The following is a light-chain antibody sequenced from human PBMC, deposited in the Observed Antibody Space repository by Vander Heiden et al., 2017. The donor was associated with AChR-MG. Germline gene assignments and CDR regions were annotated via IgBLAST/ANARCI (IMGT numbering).Light chain of an antibody. Sequence: DIKLTQSPSSLSASVRYRVTITCRTSQIISSYLNWYQQKPGQAPRLLIYAASSLQSGVPSRFSGSGSGTDFTLTISSLEPEDFATYYCQQSCSTPPTFGQGTKVEIK. CDR1: QIISSY. CDR3: QQSCSTPPT. J-gene: IGKJ1*01. V-gene: IGKV1-39*01. CDR2: AAS.